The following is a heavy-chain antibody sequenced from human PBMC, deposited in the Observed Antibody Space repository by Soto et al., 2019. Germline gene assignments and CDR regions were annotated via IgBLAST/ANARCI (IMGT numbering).Heavy chain of an antibody. V-gene: IGHV1-18*01. CDR2: ISAYNGDT. Sequence: ASVKVSCKASGYTFTNFGISWVRQAPGRGLEWMGWISAYNGDTNYAQNLQARVTMTTDTSTSTAYMELRSLRSDDTAVYYCARENVLSYVDTAMVDYFDYWGQGTLVTVSS. CDR1: GYTFTNFG. CDR3: ARENVLSYVDTAMVDYFDY. D-gene: IGHD5-18*01. J-gene: IGHJ4*02.